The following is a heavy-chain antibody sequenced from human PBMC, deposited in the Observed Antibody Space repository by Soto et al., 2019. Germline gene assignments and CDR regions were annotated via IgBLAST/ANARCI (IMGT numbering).Heavy chain of an antibody. J-gene: IGHJ4*01. CDR1: GFTVSSKY. CDR3: ARELPPDL. V-gene: IGHV3-53*01. Sequence: GGSLRLSCAASGFTVSSKYMTWVRQAPGKGLEWVSILWSAGLTYYADSVKGRSTISRDNFKNTVYLQMNGLGVEDSGVYFCARELPPDLWGQGTLVTVSS. D-gene: IGHD2-15*01. CDR2: LWSAGLT.